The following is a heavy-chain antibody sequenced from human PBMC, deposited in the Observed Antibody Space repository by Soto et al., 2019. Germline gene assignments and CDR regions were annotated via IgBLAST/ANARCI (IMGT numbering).Heavy chain of an antibody. J-gene: IGHJ5*02. CDR2: IYYSGST. V-gene: IGHV4-31*03. Sequence: SETLSLTCTVSGGSISSGGYYWSWIRQHPGKGLEWIGYIYYSGSTYYNPSLKSRVTISVDTSKNQFSLKLSSVTAADTAVYYCARDLRKPVYYDSSGYFNWFDPWGQGTLVTVSS. CDR1: GGSISSGGYY. D-gene: IGHD3-22*01. CDR3: ARDLRKPVYYDSSGYFNWFDP.